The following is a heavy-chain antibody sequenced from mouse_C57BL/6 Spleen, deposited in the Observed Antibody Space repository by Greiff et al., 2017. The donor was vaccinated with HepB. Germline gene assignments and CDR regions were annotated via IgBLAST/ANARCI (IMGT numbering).Heavy chain of an antibody. CDR1: GYTFTSYG. V-gene: IGHV1-81*01. CDR3: ARYGTTVPYYFDY. J-gene: IGHJ2*01. CDR2: IYPRSGNT. Sequence: QVQLQQSGAELARPGASVKLSCKASGYTFTSYGISWVKQRTGQGLEWIGEIYPRSGNTYYNEKFKGKATLPADKSSSTAYMELRSLTSEDSAVYFCARYGTTVPYYFDYWGQGTTLTVSS. D-gene: IGHD1-1*01.